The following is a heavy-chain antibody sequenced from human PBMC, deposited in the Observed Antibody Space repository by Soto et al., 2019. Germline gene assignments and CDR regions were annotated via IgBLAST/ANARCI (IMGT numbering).Heavy chain of an antibody. V-gene: IGHV4-34*01. J-gene: IGHJ5*02. Sequence: SETLSLTCAVYGGSFSGYYWSWIRQPPGKGLEWIGEINHSGSTNYNPSLKSRVTISVDTSKNQFSLKLSSVTAADTAVYYCARGSGYSYGYKNWFDPWGQGTLVTVSS. CDR3: ARGSGYSYGYKNWFDP. CDR2: INHSGST. CDR1: GGSFSGYY. D-gene: IGHD5-18*01.